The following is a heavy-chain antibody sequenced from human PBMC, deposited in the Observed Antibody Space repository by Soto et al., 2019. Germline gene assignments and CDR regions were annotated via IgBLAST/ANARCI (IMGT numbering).Heavy chain of an antibody. V-gene: IGHV3-23*01. D-gene: IGHD3-10*01. Sequence: EVQLLESGGGLVQPGGSLRLSCAASGFTFSSYAMNWVRQTPGKGLEWVSTLSGSGGTTYYAESVKGQFTISRDNSKSTLDPQNNSLIAEDTAVYDCAKDHGTYGRNWIDSWGQGTLVTVSS. J-gene: IGHJ5*01. CDR3: AKDHGTYGRNWIDS. CDR1: GFTFSSYA. CDR2: LSGSGGTT.